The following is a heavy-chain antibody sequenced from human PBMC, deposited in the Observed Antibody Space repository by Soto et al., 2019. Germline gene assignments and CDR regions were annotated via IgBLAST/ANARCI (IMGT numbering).Heavy chain of an antibody. CDR1: GGSFSGYY. V-gene: IGHV4-34*01. J-gene: IGHJ5*02. Sequence: SETLSLTCAVYGGSFSGYYWSWIRQPPGKGLEWIGEINHSGSTNYNPSLKSRVTISVDTSKNQFSLKLSSVTAADTAVYYCARRPLRRWFDPWGQGTLVTISS. CDR2: INHSGST. CDR3: ARRPLRRWFDP. D-gene: IGHD6-6*01.